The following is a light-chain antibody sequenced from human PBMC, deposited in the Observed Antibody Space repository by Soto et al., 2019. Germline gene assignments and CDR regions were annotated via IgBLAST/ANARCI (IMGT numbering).Light chain of an antibody. CDR2: ENN. Sequence: QSALTQPPSASGAPGQRVTISCSGSASNIGRDPVNWYQQVPGTAPKPLIYENNHRPSGVPDRFSGSKSGTSASLVISGLQSEDEAEYFCAGWDGSLKGFVFGTGTKVTVL. V-gene: IGLV1-44*01. J-gene: IGLJ1*01. CDR1: ASNIGRDP. CDR3: AGWDGSLKGFV.